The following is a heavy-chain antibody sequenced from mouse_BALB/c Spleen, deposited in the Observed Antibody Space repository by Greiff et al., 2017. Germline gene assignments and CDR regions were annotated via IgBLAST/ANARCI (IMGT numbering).Heavy chain of an antibody. D-gene: IGHD2-3*01. J-gene: IGHJ4*01. CDR3: ARDPDGYYGAMDY. Sequence: EVQLQQSGGGLVKPGGSLKLSCAASGFTFSSYAMSWVRQSPEKRLAWVAEISSGGSYTYYPDTVTGRFTISRDNAKNTLYLEMSSLRSEDTAMYYCARDPDGYYGAMDYWGQGTSVTVSS. V-gene: IGHV5-9-4*01. CDR2: ISSGGSYT. CDR1: GFTFSSYA.